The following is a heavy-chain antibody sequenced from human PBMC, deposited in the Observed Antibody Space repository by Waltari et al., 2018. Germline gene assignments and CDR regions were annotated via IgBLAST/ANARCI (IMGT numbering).Heavy chain of an antibody. J-gene: IGHJ4*02. CDR3: ARLGEHYRGAFDY. Sequence: QVQLQESGPGLVKPSQTLSLTCTVSGGSISSGGYYWRWIRQHPGKGLEWIGYIYYSGSTYYNPSLKSRVTISVDTSKNQCSLKLSSVTAADTAVYYCARLGEHYRGAFDYWGQGTLVTVSS. D-gene: IGHD4-4*01. V-gene: IGHV4-31*03. CDR2: IYYSGST. CDR1: GGSISSGGYY.